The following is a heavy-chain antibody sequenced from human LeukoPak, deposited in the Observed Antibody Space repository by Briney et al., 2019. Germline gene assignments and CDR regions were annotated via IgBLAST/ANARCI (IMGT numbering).Heavy chain of an antibody. Sequence: GGSLRLSCAASGFTFSSYSMNWVRQAPGKGLEWVSSISSSSSYIYYADSVKGRFTISRDNAKNSLYLQMNSLRAEDTAVYYCARDRGWDSSRDSFDYWGQGTLVTVSS. V-gene: IGHV3-21*01. CDR2: ISSSSSYI. CDR3: ARDRGWDSSRDSFDY. CDR1: GFTFSSYS. J-gene: IGHJ4*02. D-gene: IGHD6-13*01.